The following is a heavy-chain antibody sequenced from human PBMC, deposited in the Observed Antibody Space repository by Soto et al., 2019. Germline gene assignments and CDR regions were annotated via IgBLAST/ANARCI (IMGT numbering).Heavy chain of an antibody. CDR3: ARALWFRDLLDWFDP. J-gene: IGHJ5*02. CDR1: GGSFSAYY. CDR2: INHSGST. D-gene: IGHD3-10*01. Sequence: ETRSLTCAVDGGSFSAYYWSWIRQTPGKGLEWIGEINHSGSTNYNPSLKSRVTISVDTAKNQFSLKLSSVTAADTAVYYCARALWFRDLLDWFDPGGQGTLVTV. V-gene: IGHV4-34*01.